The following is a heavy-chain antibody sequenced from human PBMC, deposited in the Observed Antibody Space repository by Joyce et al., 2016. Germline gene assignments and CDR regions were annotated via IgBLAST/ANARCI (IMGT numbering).Heavy chain of an antibody. J-gene: IGHJ3*02. CDR3: ARNSYGDYLGPSI. Sequence: QVQLVQSGSELKKPGASVKVSCKGSGYTFSTYGINWVRQAPGQGLEWMGWINTDTGSPSYAQAVTGRFVFSLDTSISTTFLHISSLKPEDTAVYYCARNSYGDYLGPSIWGQGTMVTVSS. CDR2: INTDTGSP. V-gene: IGHV7-4-1*02. D-gene: IGHD4-17*01. CDR1: GYTFSTYG.